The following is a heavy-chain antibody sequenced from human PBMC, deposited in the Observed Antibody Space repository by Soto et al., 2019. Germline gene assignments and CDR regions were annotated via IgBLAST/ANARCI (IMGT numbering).Heavy chain of an antibody. J-gene: IGHJ3*02. D-gene: IGHD2-8*01. V-gene: IGHV3-23*01. Sequence: GGSLRLSCAASGFTFSSYAMSWVRQAPGKGLEWVSAISGSGGSTYYADSVKGRFTISRDNSKNTLYLQMNSLRAEDTAVYYCAKDQWWGSLGTPDAFDIWGQGTMVTVSS. CDR1: GFTFSSYA. CDR2: ISGSGGST. CDR3: AKDQWWGSLGTPDAFDI.